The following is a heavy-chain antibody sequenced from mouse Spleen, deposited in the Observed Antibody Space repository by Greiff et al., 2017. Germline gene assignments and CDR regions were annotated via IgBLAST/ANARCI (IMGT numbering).Heavy chain of an antibody. CDR3: ARPLYGPYFDY. D-gene: IGHD1-1*02. Sequence: VQLKESGAELVKPGASVKLSCTASGFNIKDTYMHWVKQRPEQGLEWIGRIDPANGNTKYDPKFQGKATITADTSSNTAYLQLSSLTSEDTAVYYCARPLYGPYFDYWGQGTTLTVSS. CDR1: GFNIKDTY. CDR2: IDPANGNT. V-gene: IGHV14-3*02. J-gene: IGHJ2*01.